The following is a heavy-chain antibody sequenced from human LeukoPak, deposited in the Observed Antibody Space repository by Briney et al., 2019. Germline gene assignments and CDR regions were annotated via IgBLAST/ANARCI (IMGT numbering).Heavy chain of an antibody. CDR1: GYTFTSYG. D-gene: IGHD3-22*01. J-gene: IGHJ4*02. CDR2: VSAYNGNT. CDR3: ARVRPTTYSSGYYYVDY. V-gene: IGHV1-18*01. Sequence: GASVKVSCKASGYTFTSYGISWVRQAPGQGLEWMGWVSAYNGNTNYARKLQGRVPMTTETSTSTAYMELRSLISDDAAVYYCARVRPTTYSSGYYYVDYWGQGTLVTVSS.